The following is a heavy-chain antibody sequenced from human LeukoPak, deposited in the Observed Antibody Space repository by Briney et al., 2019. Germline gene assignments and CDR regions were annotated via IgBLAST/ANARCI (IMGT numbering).Heavy chain of an antibody. CDR2: IKQDGSEK. CDR1: GFTLSSYW. Sequence: PGGSLRLSCAASGFTLSSYWMSWVRQAPGKGLEWVANIKQDGSEKYYVDSVKGRFTISRDNAKNSLYLQMNSLRAEDTAVYYCARDGVVVTAKLSAHPPFDYWGQGTLVTVSS. V-gene: IGHV3-7*01. CDR3: ARDGVVVTAKLSAHPPFDY. D-gene: IGHD2-21*02. J-gene: IGHJ4*02.